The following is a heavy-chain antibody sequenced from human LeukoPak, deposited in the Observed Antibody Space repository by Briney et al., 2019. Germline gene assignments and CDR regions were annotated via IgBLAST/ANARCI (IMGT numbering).Heavy chain of an antibody. D-gene: IGHD3-22*01. V-gene: IGHV3-15*01. Sequence: GGSLRLSCAASGFTFGNAWMTWVRQAPGKGLEWVGRIKSKTDGATTDYAAPVKGRFTISRDNAKNSLYLQMNSLRAEDTAVYYCARSRAIVVEFDYWGQGTLVTVSS. J-gene: IGHJ4*02. CDR2: IKSKTDGATT. CDR3: ARSRAIVVEFDY. CDR1: GFTFGNAW.